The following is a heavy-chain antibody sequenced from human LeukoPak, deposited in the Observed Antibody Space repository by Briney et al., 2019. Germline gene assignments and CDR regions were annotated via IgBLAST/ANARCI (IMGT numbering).Heavy chain of an antibody. J-gene: IGHJ4*02. D-gene: IGHD5-12*01. CDR2: IWYDGSNK. CDR3: AKDDSGYDSGITDY. V-gene: IGHV3-33*06. CDR1: GFAFSSYG. Sequence: GGSLRLSCAASGFAFSSYGMHWVRQAPGKGLEWVAVIWYDGSNKYYADSVKGRFTISRDNSKNTLYLQMNSLRAEDTAVYYCAKDDSGYDSGITDYWGQGTLVTVSS.